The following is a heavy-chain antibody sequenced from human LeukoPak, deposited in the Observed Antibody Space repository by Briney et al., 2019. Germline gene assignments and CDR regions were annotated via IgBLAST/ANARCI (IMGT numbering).Heavy chain of an antibody. CDR2: IKSKTDGGTT. Sequence: GGSLRLSCAASGFTVSSNYMSWVRQAPGKGLEWVGRIKSKTDGGTTDYAAPVKGRFTISRDDSKNTLYLQMNSLKTEDTAVYYCTTDKPYYDYVWGSYGFDYWGQGTLVTVPS. J-gene: IGHJ4*02. V-gene: IGHV3-15*01. D-gene: IGHD3-16*01. CDR3: TTDKPYYDYVWGSYGFDY. CDR1: GFTVSSNY.